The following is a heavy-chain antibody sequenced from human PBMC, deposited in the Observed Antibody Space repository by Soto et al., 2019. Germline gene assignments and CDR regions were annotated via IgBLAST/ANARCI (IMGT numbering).Heavy chain of an antibody. J-gene: IGHJ5*02. Sequence: QVQLVQSGAEVKKPGSSVKVSCKASGGTFDNYSFTWVRQAPGRGLEWMGGIIPLSGTVVYAQTFQGRVIITVDKSTRMAYMEMSSLRSEDTAVYYWARFVPLGELLWFDPWGQGTLVTVSS. CDR3: ARFVPLGELLWFDP. V-gene: IGHV1-69*06. CDR1: GGTFDNYS. CDR2: IIPLSGTV. D-gene: IGHD3-16*01.